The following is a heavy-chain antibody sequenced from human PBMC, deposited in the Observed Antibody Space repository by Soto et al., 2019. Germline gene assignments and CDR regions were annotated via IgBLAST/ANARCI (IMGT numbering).Heavy chain of an antibody. CDR1: GFTFSSYG. CDR3: AREAAPAYDFWSGLENWFDP. D-gene: IGHD3-3*01. Sequence: QVQLVESGGGVVQPGRSLRLSCAASGFTFSSYGMHWVRQAPGKGLERVAVIWYDGSNKYYADSVKGRFTISRDNSKNTLYLQMNSLRAEDTAVYYCAREAAPAYDFWSGLENWFDPWGQGTLVTVAS. CDR2: IWYDGSNK. J-gene: IGHJ5*02. V-gene: IGHV3-33*01.